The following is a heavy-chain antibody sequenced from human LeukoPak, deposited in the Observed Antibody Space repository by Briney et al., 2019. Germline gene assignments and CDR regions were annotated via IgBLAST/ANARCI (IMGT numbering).Heavy chain of an antibody. J-gene: IGHJ4*02. CDR2: ISGSGDTT. Sequence: PGGSLRLSCAASGFTFSNFAMSWVRQAPGKGLEWVLGISGSGDTTYYADSVMGRSTISRDSSKNTLFLQMNSLRAEDAAIYYCAKHRSEVAMAALNYWGQGTLVTVSS. CDR3: AKHRSEVAMAALNY. CDR1: GFTFSNFA. V-gene: IGHV3-23*01. D-gene: IGHD5-24*01.